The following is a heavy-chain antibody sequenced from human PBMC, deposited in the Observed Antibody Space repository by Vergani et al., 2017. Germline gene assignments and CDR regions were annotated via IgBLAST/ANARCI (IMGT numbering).Heavy chain of an antibody. V-gene: IGHV1-24*01. CDR1: GYTFTNYY. CDR3: ATDNRGLYAQNFFTQPHYYYGMHV. D-gene: IGHD1-14*01. CDR2: FDPEDGET. Sequence: QVLLVQSGAEVKKPGASVRVSCKTSGYTFTNYYIHWVRQAPGQGLEWMGGFDPEDGETIYAQKFQGRVTMTEDTYTDTAYMELSSLRSEDTAVYYCATDNRGLYAQNFFTQPHYYYGMHVWGQGTTVTVSS. J-gene: IGHJ6*02.